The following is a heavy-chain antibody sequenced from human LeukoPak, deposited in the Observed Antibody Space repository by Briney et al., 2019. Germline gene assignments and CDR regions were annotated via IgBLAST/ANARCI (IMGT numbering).Heavy chain of an antibody. J-gene: IGHJ2*01. CDR3: ARGVLWLYFDL. V-gene: IGHV3-33*01. D-gene: IGHD3-10*01. CDR2: IWYDGSEK. CDR1: GFTFSNYG. Sequence: PGGSLRLSCAASGFTFSNYGMHWVRQAPGKGLEWVAVIWYDGSEKYYGDSVKGRFTISRDNSRNTLSLQMNSLRAEDTAVYYCARGVLWLYFDLWGRGTLVTVSS.